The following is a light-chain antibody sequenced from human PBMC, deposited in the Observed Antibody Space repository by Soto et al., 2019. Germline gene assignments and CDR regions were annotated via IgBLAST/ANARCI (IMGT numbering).Light chain of an antibody. J-gene: IGKJ4*01. Sequence: DIVMTQSPDSLALSLGERATINCKSNQSVFSNSKNRNHLSWYQQKTGQPPKLXIYWETTRESGVPDRLSGSGSGTDLTLTVSGLQAEDVAIYYCHQYFRSPLTXGGGTKVDIK. CDR1: QSVFSNSKNRNH. CDR2: WET. V-gene: IGKV4-1*01. CDR3: HQYFRSPLT.